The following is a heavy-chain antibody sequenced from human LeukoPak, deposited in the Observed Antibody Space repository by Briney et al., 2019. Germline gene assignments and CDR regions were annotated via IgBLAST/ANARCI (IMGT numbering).Heavy chain of an antibody. D-gene: IGHD5-24*01. Sequence: GGSLRLSCAASGFTFNDYYMSWIRQAPGKGLEWVSYISSSGSTIYYADSVKGRFTISRDNAKNSLYLQMNSLRAEDTAVYYCARERRDGYSHYYYYGMDVWGQGTTVTVSS. CDR2: ISSSGSTI. CDR3: ARERRDGYSHYYYYGMDV. CDR1: GFTFNDYY. V-gene: IGHV3-11*01. J-gene: IGHJ6*02.